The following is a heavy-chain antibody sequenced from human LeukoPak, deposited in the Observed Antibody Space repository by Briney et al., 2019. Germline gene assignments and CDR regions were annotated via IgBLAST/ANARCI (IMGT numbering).Heavy chain of an antibody. D-gene: IGHD6-19*01. CDR3: ARHRDSSGWYDFDY. Sequence: SETLSLTCTVSGGXINSSNYYWGWLRQPPGKGLEWIGSIYYSGSTYYNPSLKSRVSISVDTSKDQFSLKLSSVTAADTAVYYCARHRDSSGWYDFDYWGQGTLVTVSS. V-gene: IGHV4-39*01. CDR2: IYYSGST. J-gene: IGHJ4*02. CDR1: GGXINSSNYY.